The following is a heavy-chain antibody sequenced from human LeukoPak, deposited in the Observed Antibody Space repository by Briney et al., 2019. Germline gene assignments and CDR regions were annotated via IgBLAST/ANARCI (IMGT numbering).Heavy chain of an antibody. Sequence: ASVKVSCKASGYTFTSYTIHWVRQAPGQRLEWMGWINAGNGNTKYSQEFQDRVTITRDTSASTAYMELSSLRSEDMAVYYCARGAYDSSGYYYGYYWGQGTLVTVSS. CDR2: INAGNGNT. D-gene: IGHD3-22*01. V-gene: IGHV1-3*03. CDR1: GYTFTSYT. J-gene: IGHJ4*02. CDR3: ARGAYDSSGYYYGYY.